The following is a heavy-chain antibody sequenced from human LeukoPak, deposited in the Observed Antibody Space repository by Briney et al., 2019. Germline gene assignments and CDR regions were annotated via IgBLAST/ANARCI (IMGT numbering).Heavy chain of an antibody. CDR2: IYYSGST. J-gene: IGHJ1*01. Sequence: NPSETLSLTCTVSGGSISSGDYHWSRIRQPPGKGLEWIGYIYYSGSTYYNPSLKSRVTMSVDTSKNQFSLKLSSVTAADTAVYYCARVSRDDYGDNEYFQHWGRAPWSPSPQ. V-gene: IGHV4-30-4*01. CDR1: GGSISSGDYH. CDR3: ARVSRDDYGDNEYFQH. D-gene: IGHD4-17*01.